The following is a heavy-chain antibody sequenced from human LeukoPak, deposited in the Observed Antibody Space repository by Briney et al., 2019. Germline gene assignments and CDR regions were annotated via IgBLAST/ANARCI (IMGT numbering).Heavy chain of an antibody. CDR2: IRFDGSSE. Sequence: GGSLRLSCAASGFTFSNYGMHWVRQAPGKGLEWVAFIRFDGSSEYYADSVKGRFTISRDISKNTLYLQMNSLRAEDTAVYYCAKAVWFGESYYFDFWGQGTLVTVSS. CDR1: GFTFSNYG. D-gene: IGHD3-10*01. CDR3: AKAVWFGESYYFDF. J-gene: IGHJ4*02. V-gene: IGHV3-30*02.